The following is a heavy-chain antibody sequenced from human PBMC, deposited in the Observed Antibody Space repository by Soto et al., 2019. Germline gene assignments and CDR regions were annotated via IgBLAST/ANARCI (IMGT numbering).Heavy chain of an antibody. CDR3: ASGDDTSVYSALDY. D-gene: IGHD3-22*01. CDR1: GFTLSGHG. CDR2: VSNDGTNN. V-gene: IGHV3-33*05. Sequence: VQLVESGGGVVQPGRSLRLSCSASGFTLSGHGMYWVRQAPGEGLEWVAAVSNDGTNNYYGDSVKGRFTISRDNYKNTLYLQMNSLGGEDTAVYDCASGDDTSVYSALDYWGQGTLVTVAS. J-gene: IGHJ4*02.